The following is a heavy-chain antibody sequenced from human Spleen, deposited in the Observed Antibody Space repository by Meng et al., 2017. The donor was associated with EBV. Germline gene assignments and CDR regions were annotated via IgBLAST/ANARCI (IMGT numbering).Heavy chain of an antibody. CDR2: VSHSGGS. D-gene: IGHD3-3*02. V-gene: IGHV4-34*02. CDR3: ARGTIRGNRRYMEYYHY. Sequence: VRLQQGGAGLLKPSETLSLTCAVYGESFTGYYWGWIRQPPGKGLEWIGEVSHSGGSNYNAPLKSRVTISMDTSVNQISLRLDSVTAADTAVYYCARGTIRGNRRYMEYYHYWGQGTLVTVSS. J-gene: IGHJ4*02. CDR1: GESFTGYY.